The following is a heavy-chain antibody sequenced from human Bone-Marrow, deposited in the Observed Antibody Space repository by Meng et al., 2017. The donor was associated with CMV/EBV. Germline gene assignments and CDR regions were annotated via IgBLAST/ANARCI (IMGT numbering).Heavy chain of an antibody. CDR3: AREGGDGTNDY. CDR1: GYTFTSYD. D-gene: IGHD1-7*01. Sequence: ASVKVSCKTSGYTFTSYDINWVRQATGQGLEWMGWMNPNTGNTGVAQKFQGRVTITRNTSISTAYMELSSLRSEDTAVYYCAREGGDGTNDYWGQGPLVTVSS. V-gene: IGHV1-8*01. J-gene: IGHJ4*02. CDR2: MNPNTGNT.